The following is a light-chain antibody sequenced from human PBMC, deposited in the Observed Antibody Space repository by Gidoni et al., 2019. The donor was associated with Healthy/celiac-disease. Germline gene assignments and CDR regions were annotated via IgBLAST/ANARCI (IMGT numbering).Light chain of an antibody. Sequence: DIVMTQSPDSLAVYLGERATINCKSSQSVLYSSNNKNYLAWYQQKPGQPPKLLIYWASTRESVVPDRFSGSGSGTDFTLTISSLQAEDVAVYYCQQYYSTPPAFGQGTRLEIK. V-gene: IGKV4-1*01. J-gene: IGKJ5*01. CDR3: QQYYSTPPA. CDR1: QSVLYSSNNKNY. CDR2: WAS.